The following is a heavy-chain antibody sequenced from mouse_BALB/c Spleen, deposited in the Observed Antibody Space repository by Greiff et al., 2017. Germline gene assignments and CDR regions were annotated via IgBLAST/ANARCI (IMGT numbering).Heavy chain of an antibody. CDR3: AREGDDYGYYFDY. CDR2: ISSGSST. Sequence: EVQRVESGGGLVKPGGSLKLSCAASGFTFSSYAMSWVRQTPEKRLEWVASISSGSSTYYPDSVKDRLTISRDNARNIQYLQMSSLRSKDTAMYYCAREGDDYGYYFDYWGQGTTLTVSS. D-gene: IGHD1-1*01. J-gene: IGHJ2*01. CDR1: GFTFSSYA. V-gene: IGHV5-6-5*01.